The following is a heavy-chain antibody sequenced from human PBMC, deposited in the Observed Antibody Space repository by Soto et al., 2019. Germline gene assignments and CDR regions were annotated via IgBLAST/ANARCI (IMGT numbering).Heavy chain of an antibody. CDR2: FIPIFGSK. V-gene: IGHV1-69*01. Sequence: QVQLVQSGAEVRQPGSSVKVSCKASGGSFSGYGVSWVRQAPGQGLEWIGGFIPIFGSKDFAQKFQDRVKFTADESLRTAYMELSSLRPEDTAIYYCVTNSIIEILISFFDIWGQGTTVTVSS. D-gene: IGHD3-16*01. CDR1: GGSFSGYG. J-gene: IGHJ3*02. CDR3: VTNSIIEILISFFDI.